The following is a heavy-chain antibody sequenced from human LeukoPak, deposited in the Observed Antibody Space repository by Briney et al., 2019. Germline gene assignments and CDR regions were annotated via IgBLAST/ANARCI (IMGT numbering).Heavy chain of an antibody. CDR3: ARAPSGWHATDV. CDR2: VHIDGSST. Sequence: GTLSLTCAVCGVSISSDNWWTWVREAPGKGLMWVSRVHIDGSSTTYADSVKGRFTISRDDAKNTLYLQMNSLRAEDTAVYYCARAPSGWHATDVWGQGTTVTVSS. V-gene: IGHV3-74*01. J-gene: IGHJ6*02. CDR1: GVSISSDNW. D-gene: IGHD6-19*01.